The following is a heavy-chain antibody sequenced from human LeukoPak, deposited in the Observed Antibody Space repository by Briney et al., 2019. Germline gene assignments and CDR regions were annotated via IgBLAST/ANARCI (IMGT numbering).Heavy chain of an antibody. D-gene: IGHD3-22*01. CDR1: GFTFSSYG. CDR2: ISGSGGST. Sequence: GGSLRLSCAASGFTFSSYGMSWVRQAPGKGLEWVSAISGSGGSTYYADSVKGRFTISRDNSKNTLYLQMNSLRAEDTAVYYCAKDSYYYDSSPFDYWGQGTLVTVSS. V-gene: IGHV3-23*01. CDR3: AKDSYYYDSSPFDY. J-gene: IGHJ4*02.